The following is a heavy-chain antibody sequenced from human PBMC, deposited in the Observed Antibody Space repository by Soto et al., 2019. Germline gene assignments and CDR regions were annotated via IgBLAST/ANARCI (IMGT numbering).Heavy chain of an antibody. J-gene: IGHJ4*02. CDR1: GGSFSGYY. CDR2: INHSGST. Sequence: PSETLSLTCAVYGGSFSGYYWSWIRQPPGKGLEWIGEINHSGSTNYNPSLKGRVTISVDTSKNQFSLKLSSVTAADTAVYYCARAGIAARTFDYWGQGTLVTVSS. CDR3: ARAGIAARTFDY. D-gene: IGHD6-6*01. V-gene: IGHV4-34*01.